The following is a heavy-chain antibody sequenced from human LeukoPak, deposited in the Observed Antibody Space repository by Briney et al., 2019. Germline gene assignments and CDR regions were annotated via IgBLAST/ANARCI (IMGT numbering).Heavy chain of an antibody. CDR3: ARDGFVGAADY. Sequence: GGSLRLSCAASEFIFSGYWMNWVRQAPGKGLEWVANIKQDGSEKQYVDSVRGRFTISRVNAKNSLYLQMNSLRVEDTAVYYCARDGFVGAADYWGQGTLVTVSS. V-gene: IGHV3-7*01. J-gene: IGHJ4*02. D-gene: IGHD6-13*01. CDR1: EFIFSGYW. CDR2: IKQDGSEK.